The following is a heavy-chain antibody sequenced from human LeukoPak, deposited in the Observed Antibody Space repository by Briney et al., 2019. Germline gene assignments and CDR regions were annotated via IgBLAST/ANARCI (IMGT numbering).Heavy chain of an antibody. D-gene: IGHD2-15*01. CDR3: ARGGPLTYDIVVVVAATHMFDY. Sequence: SETLSLTCAVYGGSLSGHYWSWIRQPPGKGLEWIGEINHSGSTNYNPSLKSRVTISVDTSKNQFSLKLTSVAAADTAVYYCARGGPLTYDIVVVVAATHMFDYWGQGTLVTVSS. V-gene: IGHV4-34*01. CDR1: GGSLSGHY. J-gene: IGHJ4*02. CDR2: INHSGST.